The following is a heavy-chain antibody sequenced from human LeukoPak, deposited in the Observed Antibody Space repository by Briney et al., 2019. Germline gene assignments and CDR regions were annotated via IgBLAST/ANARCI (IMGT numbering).Heavy chain of an antibody. CDR3: ARGSSDENYYFDY. V-gene: IGHV1-69*06. J-gene: IGHJ4*02. CDR2: IIPIFGAA. CDR1: GYTFTSYG. Sequence: ASVKVSCKASGYTFTSYGISWVRQAPGQGLEWMGGIIPIFGAANYAQKFQGRVTITADKSTSTAYMELSSLRSEDTAVYYCARGSSDENYYFDYWGQGTLVTVSS. D-gene: IGHD2-21*01.